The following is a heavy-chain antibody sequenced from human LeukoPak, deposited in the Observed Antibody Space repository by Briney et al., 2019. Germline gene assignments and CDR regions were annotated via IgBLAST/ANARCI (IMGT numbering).Heavy chain of an antibody. CDR3: ARGVSYGSGSYFFDY. CDR1: GFTFSDYY. CDR2: ISSSSSYT. V-gene: IGHV3-11*05. D-gene: IGHD3-10*01. J-gene: IGHJ4*02. Sequence: GGSLRLSCAASGFTFSDYYMAWIRQAPGKGLEWVSYISSSSSYTNYADSVKGRFTISRDNAENSLYLQMNSLRAEDTAVYYCARGVSYGSGSYFFDYWGQGTLVTVSS.